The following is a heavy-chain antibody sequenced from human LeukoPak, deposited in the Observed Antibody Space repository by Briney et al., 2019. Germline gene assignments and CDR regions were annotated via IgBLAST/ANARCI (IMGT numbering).Heavy chain of an antibody. CDR3: ARVLLWFGEIAGDAFDI. V-gene: IGHV1-18*01. CDR2: ISAYNGNT. CDR1: GYTFTIYG. J-gene: IGHJ3*02. Sequence: GASVKVSCTASGYTFTIYGISWVRQAPGQGHEWVGWISAYNGNTNYTQRLQGRVTMTTDTSTSTAYMELRSLRSDDTAVYYCARVLLWFGEIAGDAFDIWGQGTMVTVS. D-gene: IGHD3-10*01.